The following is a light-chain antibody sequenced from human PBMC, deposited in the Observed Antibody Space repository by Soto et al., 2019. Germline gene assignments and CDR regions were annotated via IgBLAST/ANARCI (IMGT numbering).Light chain of an antibody. Sequence: QSALTQPASVSGSPGQSITISCTGTSSDVGGYNYVSWYQQHPGKAPKLMIYDVSNRPSGVSNRFYGSKSGNTASLTISGLQAEDEADYYCSSYTSSSTPVVFGGGTKLTV. CDR3: SSYTSSSTPVV. V-gene: IGLV2-14*01. J-gene: IGLJ2*01. CDR2: DVS. CDR1: SSDVGGYNY.